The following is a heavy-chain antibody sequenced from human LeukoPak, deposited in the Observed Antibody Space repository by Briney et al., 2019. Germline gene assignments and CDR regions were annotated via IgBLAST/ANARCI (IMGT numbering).Heavy chain of an antibody. CDR3: ARAGITMIVVSAFDI. CDR1: GGSISIGDYY. D-gene: IGHD3-22*01. V-gene: IGHV4-30-4*01. J-gene: IGHJ3*02. Sequence: SETLSLTCTVSGGSISIGDYYWVWIRHPPGKALDGFGTIYYSGSTYYNPSLKSRVTISVDTSKNQFSLKLSSVTAADTAVYYCARAGITMIVVSAFDIWGQGTMVTVSS. CDR2: IYYSGST.